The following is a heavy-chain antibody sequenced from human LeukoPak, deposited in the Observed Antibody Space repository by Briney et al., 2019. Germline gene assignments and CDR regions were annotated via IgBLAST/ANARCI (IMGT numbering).Heavy chain of an antibody. J-gene: IGHJ4*02. CDR2: IWYDGSNK. Sequence: PGGSLRLSCAASGFTFSSYGMHWVRQAPGKGLEWVAVIWYDGSNKYYADSVKGRFTISRDNSKNTLYLQMNSLRAEDTAVYYCAKGVATTVTSLGYWGQGTLVTVSS. V-gene: IGHV3-33*06. CDR1: GFTFSSYG. CDR3: AKGVATTVTSLGY. D-gene: IGHD4-17*01.